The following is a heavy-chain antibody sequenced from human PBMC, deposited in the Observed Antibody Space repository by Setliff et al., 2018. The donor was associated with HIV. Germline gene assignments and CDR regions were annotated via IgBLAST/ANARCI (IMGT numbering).Heavy chain of an antibody. D-gene: IGHD3-10*01. Sequence: KSGPTLVNTTQTLTLTCTLSGFSLSTSGVGVGWIRQPPGKALEWLAVLYWDDDNRYSPSLESRLTITKDTSKNPVVLTMTNMDLVDTATYLCAHIARIKMVRGVPNWFDSWGPGTLVTVSS. CDR3: AHIARIKMVRGVPNWFDS. CDR1: GFSLSTSGVG. V-gene: IGHV2-5*02. J-gene: IGHJ5*01. CDR2: LYWDDDN.